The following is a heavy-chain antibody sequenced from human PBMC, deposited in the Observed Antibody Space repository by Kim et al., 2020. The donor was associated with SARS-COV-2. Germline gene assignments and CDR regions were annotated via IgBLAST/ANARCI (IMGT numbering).Heavy chain of an antibody. J-gene: IGHJ4*02. V-gene: IGHV4-59*09. CDR2: GNT. Sequence: GNTNYHPSLKRRVTMSVDTSKNQFSLKLSSVTAADTAIYYCARGAEWTVDWGQGTLVTVSS. CDR3: ARGAEWTVD. D-gene: IGHD6-19*01.